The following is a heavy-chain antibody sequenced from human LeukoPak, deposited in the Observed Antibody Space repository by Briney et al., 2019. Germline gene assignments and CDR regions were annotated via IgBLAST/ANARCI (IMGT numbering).Heavy chain of an antibody. Sequence: GESLKISCKSSGYSFASYWIGWVRQMPGKGQEWMGIIYPGDSDTRYNPSFQGQVTISADKSISTAYLEGSGLKASDTGMLFCARQWGPYYMDVWGKGTTVTVSS. V-gene: IGHV5-51*01. CDR1: GYSFASYW. CDR3: ARQWGPYYMDV. J-gene: IGHJ6*03. D-gene: IGHD1-26*01. CDR2: IYPGDSDT.